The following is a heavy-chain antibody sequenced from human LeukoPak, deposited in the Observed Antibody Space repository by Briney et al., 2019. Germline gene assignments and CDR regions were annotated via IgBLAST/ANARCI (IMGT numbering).Heavy chain of an antibody. V-gene: IGHV4-59*01. CDR3: ARVFGVIDAFDI. Sequence: SETLSLTCTVSGGSISSYYWSWIRQPPGKGLGWIGYIYYSGSTNYNPSLKSRATISVDTSKNQFSLKLSSVTAADTAVYYCARVFGVIDAFDIWGQGTMVTVSS. D-gene: IGHD3-3*01. CDR2: IYYSGST. CDR1: GGSISSYY. J-gene: IGHJ3*02.